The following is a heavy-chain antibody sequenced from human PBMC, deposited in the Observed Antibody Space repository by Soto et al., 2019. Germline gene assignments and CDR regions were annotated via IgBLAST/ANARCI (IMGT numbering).Heavy chain of an antibody. CDR3: ARAHAPTLPFDY. Sequence: PSETLSLTCTFSCGSIRNVYWSWIRQAPGKGLEWIGFIFHSGNAKYNPSLKSRVTISVDTSKNQFSLSLDSVTAADTAVYFCARAHAPTLPFDYWGQGTLVTVSS. D-gene: IGHD2-15*01. CDR2: IFHSGNA. J-gene: IGHJ4*01. V-gene: IGHV4-59*01. CDR1: CGSIRNVY.